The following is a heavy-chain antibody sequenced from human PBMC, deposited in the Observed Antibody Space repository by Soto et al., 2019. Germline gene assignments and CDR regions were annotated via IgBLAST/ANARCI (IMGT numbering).Heavy chain of an antibody. J-gene: IGHJ4*02. Sequence: SVRVSCNGSCYTFTSLGISWVRQAPGQGLEWMGWVSAYNGNTKYAQNVQGRVTMTTDRSTSTAYMELRSLRSDDTAVYYCARAGGTQLFDYWGQGTLVTVSS. CDR2: VSAYNGNT. CDR1: CYTFTSLG. V-gene: IGHV1-18*04. CDR3: ARAGGTQLFDY.